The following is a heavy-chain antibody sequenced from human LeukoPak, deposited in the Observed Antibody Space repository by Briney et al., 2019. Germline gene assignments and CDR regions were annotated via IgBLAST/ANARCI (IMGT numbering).Heavy chain of an antibody. Sequence: PGGSLRLSCAATGFTFSSYEMNWVRQAPGKGLDWVAYISGSGGSIYYADSVKGRFTISRDNSKNTLYLQMNSLRAEDTAVYYCAKDQWGVVVPAALFDYWGQGTLVTVSS. V-gene: IGHV3-23*01. J-gene: IGHJ4*02. CDR2: ISGSGGSI. D-gene: IGHD2-2*01. CDR3: AKDQWGVVVPAALFDY. CDR1: GFTFSSYE.